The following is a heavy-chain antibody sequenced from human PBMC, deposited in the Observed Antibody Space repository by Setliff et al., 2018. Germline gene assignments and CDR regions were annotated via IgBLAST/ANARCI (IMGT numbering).Heavy chain of an antibody. CDR3: AREQLVDRGFDY. CDR2: IIPMFGTA. CDR1: GGTFINYA. V-gene: IGHV1-69*05. Sequence: SVKVSCKASGGTFINYAISWVRQAPGQGLEWMGGIIPMFGTANYAQKFQGRVTMTRDTSISTAYMELSSLRSEDTAVYYCAREQLVDRGFDYWGQGTLVTVSS. D-gene: IGHD6-6*01. J-gene: IGHJ4*02.